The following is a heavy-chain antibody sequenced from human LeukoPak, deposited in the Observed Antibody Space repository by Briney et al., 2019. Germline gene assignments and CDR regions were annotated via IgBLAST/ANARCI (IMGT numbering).Heavy chain of an antibody. Sequence: GASVKVSCKASGYTFTSYDINWVRQATGQGLEWMGWMNPNSGNTGYAQKFQGRVTITRNTSISTAYMELSSLRSEDTAVYYCAGGPKTLNYDFWSGYSKGDYWGQGTLVTVSS. J-gene: IGHJ4*02. CDR1: GYTFTSYD. D-gene: IGHD3-3*01. V-gene: IGHV1-8*03. CDR2: MNPNSGNT. CDR3: AGGPKTLNYDFWSGYSKGDY.